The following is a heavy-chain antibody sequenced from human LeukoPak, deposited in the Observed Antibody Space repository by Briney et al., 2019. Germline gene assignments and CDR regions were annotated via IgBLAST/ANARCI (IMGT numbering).Heavy chain of an antibody. D-gene: IGHD3/OR15-3a*01. J-gene: IGHJ4*02. CDR1: GFTLSTYA. V-gene: IGHV3-23*01. Sequence: GGSLRLSCAASGFTLSTYAMGWVRQAPGRGLEWVSSISVSGGTTYYADSVKGRFTISRDGSKNTLYLQMNSLRAEDTAVYYCARDWTGPVDYWGQGTLVTVSS. CDR3: ARDWTGPVDY. CDR2: ISVSGGTT.